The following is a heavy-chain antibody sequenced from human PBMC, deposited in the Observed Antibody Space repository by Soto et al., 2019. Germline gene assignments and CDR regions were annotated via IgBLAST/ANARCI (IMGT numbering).Heavy chain of an antibody. J-gene: IGHJ6*04. V-gene: IGHV1-69*12. D-gene: IGHD3-22*01. CDR2: IIPIFDTA. Sequence: QVQLVQSGAEVKKPGSSVKVSCKASGGTFSSYAISWVRQAPGQGLEWMGGIIPIFDTADYAQKFQGRVTITADESTNTAYMELSRVRSEDTAVYYCAGHSSGVPGYYYGMDVWGEGTTVTVSS. CDR1: GGTFSSYA. CDR3: AGHSSGVPGYYYGMDV.